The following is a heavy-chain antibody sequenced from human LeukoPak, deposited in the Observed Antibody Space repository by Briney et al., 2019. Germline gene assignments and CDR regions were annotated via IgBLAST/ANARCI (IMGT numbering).Heavy chain of an antibody. CDR3: ARFDHVWETHGMDAFDL. J-gene: IGHJ3*01. CDR2: IYHSEST. CDR1: GYSMSRSYS. D-gene: IGHD3-16*01. V-gene: IGHV4-38-2*01. Sequence: SHTLSLTCAVSGYSMSRSYSWGCIRQPPGKGLEWIGNIYHSESTHYNPSLKSRVTISAHTSRNQFSLKLSSVTAADTAVYCCARFDHVWETHGMDAFDLWGQGTMVTVSS.